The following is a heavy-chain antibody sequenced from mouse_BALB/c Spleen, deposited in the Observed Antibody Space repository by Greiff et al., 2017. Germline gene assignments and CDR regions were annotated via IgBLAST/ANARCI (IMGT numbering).Heavy chain of an antibody. J-gene: IGHJ4*01. D-gene: IGHD5-5*01. CDR3: TTLRDYYAMDY. Sequence: ESGPGLVKPSQSLSLTCSVTGYSITSGYYWNWIRQFPGNKLEWMGYISYDGSNNYNPSLKNRISITRDTSKNQFFLKLNSVTTEDTATYYCTTLRDYYAMDYWGQGTSVTVSP. V-gene: IGHV3-6*02. CDR2: ISYDGSN. CDR1: GYSITSGYY.